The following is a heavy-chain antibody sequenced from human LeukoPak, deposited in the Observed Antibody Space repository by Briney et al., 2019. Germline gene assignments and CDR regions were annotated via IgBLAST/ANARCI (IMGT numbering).Heavy chain of an antibody. V-gene: IGHV3-15*07. J-gene: IGHJ4*02. CDR2: IKSKPDGGTT. Sequence: GGSLRLSCAASGFTFSNAWMNRVRQAPGKGLEWVGRIKSKPDGGTTDYAAPVKGRFTISRDDSKNMLYLQMNSLTTEDTAVYYCTTYYYDSSGHPYFDYWGQGTLVTVSS. D-gene: IGHD3-22*01. CDR3: TTYYYDSSGHPYFDY. CDR1: GFTFSNAW.